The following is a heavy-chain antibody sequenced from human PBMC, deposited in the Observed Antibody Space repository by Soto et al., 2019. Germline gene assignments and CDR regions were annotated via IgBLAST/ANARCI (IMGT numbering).Heavy chain of an antibody. D-gene: IGHD6-6*01. J-gene: IGHJ4*02. V-gene: IGHV3-48*02. CDR1: GFTFSSYS. CDR2: ISSSSSTI. CDR3: ARGIGDDPWYSSSSEGFDY. Sequence: GGSLRLSCAASGFTFSSYSMNWVRQAPGKGLEGVSYISSSSSTIYYADSLKARFTTSRENAKNSPYLQMNSLRDEDTAVYYCARGIGDDPWYSSSSEGFDYWGQGTLVTVSS.